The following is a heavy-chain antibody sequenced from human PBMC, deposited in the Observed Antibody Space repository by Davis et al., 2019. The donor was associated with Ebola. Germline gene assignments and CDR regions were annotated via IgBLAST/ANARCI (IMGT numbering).Heavy chain of an antibody. CDR3: AKDFGGPLDS. D-gene: IGHD3-3*01. Sequence: GESLKISCAASGFTFRSSGMTWVRQAPGKGLEWVARMNKDGGKTDYADSVRGRLTISRDAAKNTLFLQMNSLRAEDSAIYYCAKDFGGPLDSWGQGTLVIVSS. CDR2: MNKDGGKT. J-gene: IGHJ4*02. V-gene: IGHV3-74*01. CDR1: GFTFRSSG.